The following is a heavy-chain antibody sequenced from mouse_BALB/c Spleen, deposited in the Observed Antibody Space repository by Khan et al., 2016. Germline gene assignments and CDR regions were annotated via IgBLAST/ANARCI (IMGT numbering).Heavy chain of an antibody. CDR2: INTNTVES. J-gene: IGHJ2*01. CDR3: ASGGNYEDYFDF. Sequence: QIQLVQSGPELKKPGETVKISCKASGYIFTNFGMNWVKQAPGKGLKWMGWINTNTVESTYADDLKGRLAFSLETSATTAYLQINNIKNEETATYFCASGGNYEDYFDFWGQGTTLTVSS. CDR1: GYIFTNFG. V-gene: IGHV9-3-1*01. D-gene: IGHD2-1*01.